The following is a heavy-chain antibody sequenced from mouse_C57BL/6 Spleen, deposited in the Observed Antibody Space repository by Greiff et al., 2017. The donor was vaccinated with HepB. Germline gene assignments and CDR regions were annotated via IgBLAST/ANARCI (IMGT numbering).Heavy chain of an antibody. D-gene: IGHD1-1*01. CDR3: AKGNDYYGSSLDY. CDR1: GFTFSDYG. V-gene: IGHV5-17*01. J-gene: IGHJ2*01. Sequence: EVQRVESGGGLVKPGGSLKLSCAASGFTFSDYGMHWVRQAPEKGLEWVAYISSGSSTIYYADTVKGRFTISRDNAKNTLFLQMTSLRSEDTAMYYCAKGNDYYGSSLDYWGQGTTLTVSS. CDR2: ISSGSSTI.